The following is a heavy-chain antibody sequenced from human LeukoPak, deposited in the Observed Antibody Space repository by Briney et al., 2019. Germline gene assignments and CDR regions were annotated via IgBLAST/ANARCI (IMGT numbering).Heavy chain of an antibody. J-gene: IGHJ6*03. D-gene: IGHD6-13*01. Sequence: SVKVSCKASGGTFSSYAISWVRQAPGQGLEWMGGIIPIFGTANYAQKFQGRVTITTDESTSTAYMELSSLRSEDTAVYYCAGGIAAAGLGTYYYYMDVWGKGTTVTVYS. CDR1: GGTFSSYA. CDR3: AGGIAAAGLGTYYYYMDV. V-gene: IGHV1-69*05. CDR2: IIPIFGTA.